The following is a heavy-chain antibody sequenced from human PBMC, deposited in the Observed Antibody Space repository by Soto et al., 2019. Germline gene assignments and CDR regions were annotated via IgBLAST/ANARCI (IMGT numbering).Heavy chain of an antibody. CDR3: AKDPYSSGWYGIEDAFDI. CDR1: GFTFSSYA. V-gene: IGHV3-23*01. Sequence: HPGGSLRLSCAASGFTFSSYAMSWVRQAPGKGLEWVSAISGSGGSTYYADSVKGRFTISRDNSKNTLYLQMNSLRAEDTAVYYCAKDPYSSGWYGIEDAFDIWGQGTMVTVSS. CDR2: ISGSGGST. J-gene: IGHJ3*02. D-gene: IGHD6-19*01.